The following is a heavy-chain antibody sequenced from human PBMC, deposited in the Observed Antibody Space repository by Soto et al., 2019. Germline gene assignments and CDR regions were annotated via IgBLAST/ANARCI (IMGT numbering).Heavy chain of an antibody. CDR3: ARDWGRLWFKNWSAP. CDR1: GFTFSSYA. V-gene: IGHV3-30-3*01. J-gene: IGHJ5*02. Sequence: QVQLVESGGGVVQPGRSLRLSCAASGFTFSSYAMHWVRQAPGKGLEWVAVISYDGSNKYYADSVKGRFTISRDNSKNTLYLQRNSLRAEDRAVYYCARDWGRLWFKNWSAPWAQGTLVTVSS. D-gene: IGHD3-10*01. CDR2: ISYDGSNK.